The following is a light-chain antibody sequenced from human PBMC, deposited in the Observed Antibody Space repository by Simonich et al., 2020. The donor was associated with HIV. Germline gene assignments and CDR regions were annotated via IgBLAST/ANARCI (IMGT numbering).Light chain of an antibody. CDR2: QDN. V-gene: IGLV3-1*01. CDR3: QAWDSSTAHVV. Sequence: SYELTQPPSVSVSPGQTASITCSGDKLDDKYACWYQQKPGQSPVLVIYQDNKRPSGSPERFSGSNSGNTATLTISGTQAMDEADYYCQAWDSSTAHVVFGGGTKLTVL. CDR1: KLDDKY. J-gene: IGLJ2*01.